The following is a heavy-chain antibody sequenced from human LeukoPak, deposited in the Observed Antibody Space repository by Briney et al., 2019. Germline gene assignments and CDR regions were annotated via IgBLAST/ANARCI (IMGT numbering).Heavy chain of an antibody. J-gene: IGHJ4*02. Sequence: PSETLSLTCTVSGGSISSYYWSWIRQPPGKGLEWIGYIYYSGSTNYNPSLKSRVTISVDTSKNQFSLKLSSVTAADTAVYYCARHYYDFWSGYFDYWGQRTLVTVSS. D-gene: IGHD3-3*01. CDR3: ARHYYDFWSGYFDY. CDR1: GGSISSYY. CDR2: IYYSGST. V-gene: IGHV4-59*08.